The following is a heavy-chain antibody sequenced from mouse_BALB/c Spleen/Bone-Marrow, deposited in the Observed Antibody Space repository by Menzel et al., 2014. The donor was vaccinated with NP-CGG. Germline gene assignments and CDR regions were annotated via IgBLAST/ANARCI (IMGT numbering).Heavy chain of an antibody. CDR1: GFAFSSYD. V-gene: IGHV5-12-1*01. CDR2: ISSGGGST. Sequence: EVQGVESGGGLVKPGGSLKLSCAASGFAFSSYDMSWVRQTPEKRLEWVAYISSGGGSTYYPDTVKGRFTISRDNVKNTLYLQMSSLKSEDTAMYYCARHRYYFDYWGQGTTLTVSS. CDR3: ARHRYYFDY. J-gene: IGHJ2*01.